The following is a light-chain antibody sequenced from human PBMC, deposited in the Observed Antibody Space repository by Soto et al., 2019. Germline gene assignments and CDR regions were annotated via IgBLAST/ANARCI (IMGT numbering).Light chain of an antibody. CDR2: KAS. CDR3: QQYNSYSLT. CDR1: QSISSW. J-gene: IGKJ4*01. Sequence: DMHMTQSPSTVSGSGVDIGGSSCLASQSISSWLAWYQQKPGKAPKLLIYKASSLESGVPSRFSGSGSGTEFTLTISSLQPHDFATYYCQQYNSYSLTFGGGTKVDI. V-gene: IGKV1-5*03.